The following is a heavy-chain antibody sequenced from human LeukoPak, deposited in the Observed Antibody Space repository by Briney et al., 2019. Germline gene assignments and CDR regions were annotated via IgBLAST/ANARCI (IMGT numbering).Heavy chain of an antibody. CDR3: ARDGTWRLDY. Sequence: PSQTLSLTCAISGDIVSSNSAAWNWIRQSPSGGLEWLGRTYYRSKWYYDYALSVKIRSTINPDTSENQFSLQLNSVTPDDTAVYYCARDGTWRLDYWGQGILVTVYS. D-gene: IGHD2-15*01. V-gene: IGHV6-1*01. CDR1: GDIVSSNSAA. CDR2: TYYRSKWYY. J-gene: IGHJ4*02.